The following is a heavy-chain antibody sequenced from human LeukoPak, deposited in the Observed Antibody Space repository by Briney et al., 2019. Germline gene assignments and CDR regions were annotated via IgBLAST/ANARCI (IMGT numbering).Heavy chain of an antibody. CDR1: GFTFSSYG. CDR3: ARAARRAVAGFPYYFDY. D-gene: IGHD6-19*01. Sequence: GGSLRLSCAASGFTFSSYGMHWARQAPGKGLEGVAFIRYDGSNKYYADSVKGRFTISRDNAKNSLYLQMNSLRAEDTAVYYCARAARRAVAGFPYYFDYWGQGTLVTVSS. CDR2: IRYDGSNK. J-gene: IGHJ4*02. V-gene: IGHV3-30*02.